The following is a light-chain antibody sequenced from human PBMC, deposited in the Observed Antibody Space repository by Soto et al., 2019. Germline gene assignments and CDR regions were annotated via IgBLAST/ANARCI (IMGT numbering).Light chain of an antibody. CDR1: ESVSSY. V-gene: IGKV3-11*01. Sequence: EIVLTQSPATLSLSLGERVTLSCRARESVSSYSGWYQQKPGQAPRLLMSDVSRRATGVPARFSGSGSGTDFTLTISSLEPEDVAVYYCQHRVHGPTFGGGTKVEIK. J-gene: IGKJ4*01. CDR3: QHRVHGPT. CDR2: DVS.